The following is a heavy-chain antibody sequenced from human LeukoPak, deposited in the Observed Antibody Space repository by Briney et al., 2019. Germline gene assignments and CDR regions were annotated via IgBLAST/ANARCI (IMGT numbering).Heavy chain of an antibody. D-gene: IGHD2-2*03. V-gene: IGHV3-21*01. CDR3: ARTIFGGYCSSTSCYAGGYFDY. J-gene: IGHJ4*02. CDR2: ISSSSSYI. Sequence: PGGSLRLSCAASGFTFSNYNMNWGRQAPGKGLEWVSSISSSSSYIYYADSVKGRFTISRDNAENSLYLQMNSLRAEDTAVYYCARTIFGGYCSSTSCYAGGYFDYWGQGTLVIVSS. CDR1: GFTFSNYN.